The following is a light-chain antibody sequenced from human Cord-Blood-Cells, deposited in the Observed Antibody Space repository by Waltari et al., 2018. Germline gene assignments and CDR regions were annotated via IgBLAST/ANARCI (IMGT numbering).Light chain of an antibody. CDR3: QQYYSTPVT. CDR2: WAS. CDR1: QSVLYSSNNKNY. J-gene: IGKJ2*01. V-gene: IGKV4-1*01. Sequence: DIVMTQSPDSLAVPLGERATINCKSSQSVLYSSNNKNYLAWYQQKPGQPPKLLISWASTRESGVPDRFSGSGSGTDFTLTISSLQAEDVAVYYCQQYYSTPVTFGQGTKLEIK.